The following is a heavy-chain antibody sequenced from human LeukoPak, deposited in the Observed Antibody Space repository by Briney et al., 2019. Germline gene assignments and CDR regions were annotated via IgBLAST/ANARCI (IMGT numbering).Heavy chain of an antibody. V-gene: IGHV3-7*01. CDR2: INQDGSER. CDR3: ARDAYSGGSCYAY. Sequence: GGSLRLSCAVSGFTFSSYWMSWVRQAPGKGLEWVANINQDGSERYYVDSLEGRFTISRDNAKNSLFLQMNSLRAEDTAVYYCARDAYSGGSCYAYWGQGTLAIVSS. CDR1: GFTFSSYW. D-gene: IGHD2-15*01. J-gene: IGHJ4*02.